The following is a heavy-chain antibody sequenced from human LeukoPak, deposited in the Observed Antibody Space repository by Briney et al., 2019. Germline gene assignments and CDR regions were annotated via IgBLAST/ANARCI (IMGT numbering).Heavy chain of an antibody. CDR3: ASRIPTTWACDI. D-gene: IGHD1-1*01. CDR2: IYSGGNT. CDR1: GFIVSSNY. Sequence: GGSLRLSCAASGFIVSSNYMSWVRQAPGKGLEWVSIIYSGGNTYSADSVKGRFTISRDNSKNTLYLQLNSLGAEDTAVYYCASRIPTTWACDIWGQGTMVTVSS. V-gene: IGHV3-66*01. J-gene: IGHJ3*02.